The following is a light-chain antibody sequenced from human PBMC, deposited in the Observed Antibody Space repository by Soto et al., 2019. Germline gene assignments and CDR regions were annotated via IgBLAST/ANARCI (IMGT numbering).Light chain of an antibody. Sequence: EIVLTHSPGTLSFSPLEIADLSCSASQSIITNYLAWYRQKPGQAPRLLIYAASSRATGIPDRFSGSGSGTDFTLTISRLEPEDFAVYYCQQYGSSLGLNFGGGTKVDIK. CDR1: QSIITNY. V-gene: IGKV3-20*01. CDR3: QQYGSSLGLN. J-gene: IGKJ4*01. CDR2: AAS.